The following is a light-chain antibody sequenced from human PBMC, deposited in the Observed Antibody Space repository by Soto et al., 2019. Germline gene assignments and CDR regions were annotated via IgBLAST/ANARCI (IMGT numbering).Light chain of an antibody. Sequence: QSALTQPPSASGSPGQSVTISCTGTSSDVGGYNSVSWYQQHPGKAPKLMIYGVTKRPSGVSNRFSGSKSGNTASLTISGLQAEDEADYYCNSYTSSRTLVFGGGTKLTVL. J-gene: IGLJ3*02. CDR3: NSYTSSRTLV. CDR1: SSDVGGYNS. CDR2: GVT. V-gene: IGLV2-14*03.